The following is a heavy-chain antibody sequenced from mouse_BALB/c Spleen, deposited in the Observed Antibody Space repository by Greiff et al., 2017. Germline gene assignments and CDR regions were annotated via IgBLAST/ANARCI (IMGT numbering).Heavy chain of an antibody. CDR1: GYSITSDYA. CDR2: ISYSGST. D-gene: IGHD4-1*02. Sequence: ESGPGLVKPSQSLSLTCTVTGYSITSDYAWNWIRQFPGNKLEWMGYISYSGSTSYNPSLKSRISITRDTSKNQFFLQLNSVTTEDTATYYCARSQLGRFDYWGQGTTLTVSS. CDR3: ARSQLGRFDY. V-gene: IGHV3-2*02. J-gene: IGHJ2*01.